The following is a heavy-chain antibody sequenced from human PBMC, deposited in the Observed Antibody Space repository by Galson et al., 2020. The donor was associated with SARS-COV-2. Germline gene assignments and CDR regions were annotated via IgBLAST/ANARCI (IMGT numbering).Heavy chain of an antibody. V-gene: IGHV4-59*08. CDR3: ARRDDNSVDDPFNI. CDR1: GGSLKDYS. J-gene: IGHJ3*01. CDR2: IYYSGST. D-gene: IGHD4-4*01. Sequence: SETLSLTCAVSGGSLKDYSWTWIRQPPGTGLEWIASIYYSGSTYYNPSLKSRVTISLDRSMNQFSLKVTSVTAADTAVYYCARRDDNSVDDPFNIWGQGTMVTVSS.